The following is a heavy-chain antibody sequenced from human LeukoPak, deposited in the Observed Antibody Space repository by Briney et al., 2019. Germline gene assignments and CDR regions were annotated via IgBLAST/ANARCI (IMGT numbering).Heavy chain of an antibody. CDR2: IWYDGSNK. V-gene: IGHV3-33*01. J-gene: IGHJ6*02. Sequence: GGSLRVSCAASGFTFSSYGMHWVRQAPGKGLEWVAVIWYDGSNKYYADSVKGRFTISRDNSKNTLYLQMNSLRAEDTAVYYCARDHQLWYYYYYGMDVWGQGTTVTVSS. D-gene: IGHD5-18*01. CDR1: GFTFSSYG. CDR3: ARDHQLWYYYYYGMDV.